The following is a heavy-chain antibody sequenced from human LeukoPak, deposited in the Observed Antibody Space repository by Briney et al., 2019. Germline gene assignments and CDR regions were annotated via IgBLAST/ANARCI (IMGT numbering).Heavy chain of an antibody. CDR2: INPNTGGT. D-gene: IGHD3-16*01. J-gene: IGHJ3*02. CDR1: GYTFSGYY. CDR3: ARGPLWSDGHDAFDS. V-gene: IGHV1-2*02. Sequence: ASVKVSCKASGYTFSGYYIHWVRQAPGQGLEWMGWINPNTGGTKYAQRFQDRVTMTRDTSISTAYMEVSRLRYDDTAVYYCARGPLWSDGHDAFDSWGQGTMVTVSS.